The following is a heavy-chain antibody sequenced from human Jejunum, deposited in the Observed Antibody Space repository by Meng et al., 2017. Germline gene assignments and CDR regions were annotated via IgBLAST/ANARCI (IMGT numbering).Heavy chain of an antibody. V-gene: IGHV4-30-4*01. CDR3: ARSRVVPAAYFDS. CDR2: IYYSGTT. D-gene: IGHD2-2*01. J-gene: IGHJ4*01. Sequence: QVELQESGPGLVKPSQTLSRTCPVSGDSIRGADYYWTWIRQAPGKGLEWIGYIYYSGTTYYHPSLKTRLILSVDTSTNRFSLNLSSVAAADTAMYYCARSRVVPAAYFDSWGHGTLVTVSS. CDR1: GDSIRGADYY.